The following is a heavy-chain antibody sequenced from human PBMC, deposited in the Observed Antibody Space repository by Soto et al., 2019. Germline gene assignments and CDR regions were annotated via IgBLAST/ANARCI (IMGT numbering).Heavy chain of an antibody. Sequence: QVQLAESGGGLVQPGRSLRLSCATSGFVSNDYDIHWVRQAPGTGLAWLASISYDGRNKYYADSVKGRFTISRDNYKNTVSLQINSLGAEDTAVYYCSRGIKGGLDAWGPGTLVTVSS. CDR1: GFVSNDYD. CDR2: ISYDGRNK. V-gene: IGHV3-30*03. CDR3: SRGIKGGLDA. J-gene: IGHJ5*02. D-gene: IGHD2-21*01.